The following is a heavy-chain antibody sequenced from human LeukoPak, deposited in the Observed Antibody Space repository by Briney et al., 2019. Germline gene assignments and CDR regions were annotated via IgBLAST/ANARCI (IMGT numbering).Heavy chain of an antibody. V-gene: IGHV5-51*04. CDR3: AKWHTSGTPDY. D-gene: IGHD6-19*01. Sequence: GESLKISCKGSGYSFTSYWIGWVRQMPGKGLEWMGMFYPGDSDTRYSPSFQGHITLSADKPISTAYLQWSSLKASDTAVYYCAKWHTSGTPDYWGQGTLVTVSS. CDR2: FYPGDSDT. J-gene: IGHJ4*02. CDR1: GYSFTSYW.